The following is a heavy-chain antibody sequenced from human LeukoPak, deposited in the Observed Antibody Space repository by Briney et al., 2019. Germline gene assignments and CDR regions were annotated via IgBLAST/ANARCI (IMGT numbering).Heavy chain of an antibody. D-gene: IGHD3-9*01. CDR1: GGTFSSNA. Sequence: ASEKVSCKASGGTFSSNAISWVRQAPGQGLEWMGGFIPIPGTAIYAQKFQGRVTITADESTTTAYMELSSLRSEDTAVYYCAREGMTGHNVDYWGQGTLVTVSS. CDR2: FIPIPGTA. J-gene: IGHJ4*02. V-gene: IGHV1-69*13. CDR3: AREGMTGHNVDY.